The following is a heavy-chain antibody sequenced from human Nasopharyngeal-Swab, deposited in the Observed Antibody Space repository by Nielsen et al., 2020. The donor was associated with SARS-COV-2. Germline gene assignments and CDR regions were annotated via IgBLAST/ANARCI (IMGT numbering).Heavy chain of an antibody. D-gene: IGHD3-16*01. J-gene: IGHJ5*02. V-gene: IGHV5-51*01. Sequence: VRQMPGKGLEWMGIIYPGDSDTRYSPSFQGQVTISADKSISTAYLQWSSLKASDPAMYYCARKGFGNDWFDPWGQGTLVTVSS. CDR3: ARKGFGNDWFDP. CDR2: IYPGDSDT.